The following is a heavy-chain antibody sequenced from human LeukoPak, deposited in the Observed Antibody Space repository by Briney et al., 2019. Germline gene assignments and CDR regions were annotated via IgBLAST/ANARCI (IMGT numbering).Heavy chain of an antibody. CDR2: IYYSGST. CDR3: ARARSAAGNFDY. J-gene: IGHJ4*02. D-gene: IGHD6-19*01. V-gene: IGHV4-31*03. CDR1: GGSISSGGYY. Sequence: SETLSLTCTVSGGSISSGGYYWSWIRQHPGKGLEWIGYIYYSGSTYYNPSLKSRVTISADTSKNQYSLNLNSVTAADTAVYYCARARSAAGNFDYWGRGTLVTVSS.